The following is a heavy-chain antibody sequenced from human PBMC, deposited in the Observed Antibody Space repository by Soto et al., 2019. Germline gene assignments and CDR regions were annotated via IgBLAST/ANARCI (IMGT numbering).Heavy chain of an antibody. CDR2: ISRGATTT. Sequence: GGSLRLSCAVSGLTFSSFEMDWVRQAAGKGPEWISYISRGATTTYYADSVRGRFTISRDDAENSVFLQMDSLRVEDTAIYFCATRSTDYYFCWGQGTLVTAPQ. CDR3: ATRSTDYYFC. CDR1: GLTFSSFE. V-gene: IGHV3-48*03. J-gene: IGHJ4*02. D-gene: IGHD3-9*01.